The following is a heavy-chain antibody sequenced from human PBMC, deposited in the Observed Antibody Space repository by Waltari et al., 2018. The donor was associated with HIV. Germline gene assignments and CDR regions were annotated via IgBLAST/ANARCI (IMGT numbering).Heavy chain of an antibody. CDR1: GFTFSSYS. J-gene: IGHJ4*02. CDR2: ISSSSTFI. D-gene: IGHD4-17*01. CDR3: ARDRQGTVTKDFDY. Sequence: EVQLVESGGGLVKPGGSLRLSCAASGFTFSSYSLNWVRQAPGKRLEWVSSISSSSTFIYYADSVKGRFTISRDNAKNSLYLQMNSLRAEDTAVYYCARDRQGTVTKDFDYWGQGTLVTVSS. V-gene: IGHV3-21*01.